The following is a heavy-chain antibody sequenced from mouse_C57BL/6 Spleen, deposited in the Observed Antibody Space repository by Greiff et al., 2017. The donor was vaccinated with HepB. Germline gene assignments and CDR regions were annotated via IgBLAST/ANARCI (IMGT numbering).Heavy chain of an antibody. V-gene: IGHV1-39*01. CDR1: GYSFTDYN. CDR3: ARDHYYGSRAYWYFDV. Sequence: VQLQQSGPELVKPGASVKISCKASGYSFTDYNMNWVKQRNGKSLEWIGVINPNYGTTSYNQKFKGKATLTVDQSSSTAYMQLNSLTSEDSAVYYCARDHYYGSRAYWYFDVWGTGTTVTVSS. J-gene: IGHJ1*03. D-gene: IGHD1-1*01. CDR2: INPNYGTT.